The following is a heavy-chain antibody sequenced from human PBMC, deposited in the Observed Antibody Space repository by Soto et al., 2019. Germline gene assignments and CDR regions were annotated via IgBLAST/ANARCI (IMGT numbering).Heavy chain of an antibody. CDR3: ARGINYYDSSGDSWFDP. CDR1: GGSINSGDYS. J-gene: IGHJ5*02. CDR2: IYHTGTT. V-gene: IGHV4-30-2*01. D-gene: IGHD3-22*01. Sequence: SETLSLTCTVSGGSINSGDYSWTWIRQPPGKGLEWIGYIYHTGTTYYNMSLKSRVTISVDRSKNQLSLKLSSVTAADTAVYYFARGINYYDSSGDSWFDPWGQGTLVTVSS.